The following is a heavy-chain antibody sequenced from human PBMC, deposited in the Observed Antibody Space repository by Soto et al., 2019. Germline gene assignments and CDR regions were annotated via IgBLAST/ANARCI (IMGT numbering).Heavy chain of an antibody. CDR3: ARRGSGWYSDYYYYGMDV. CDR1: GYSFTSYW. D-gene: IGHD6-19*01. CDR2: IYPGGSDT. J-gene: IGHJ6*02. Sequence: VQSLKISCEGSGYSFTSYWIGWLRQMTGKGLEWMGIIYPGGSDTRYSPSFQGQVTISADKSISTAYLQWSSLKASDTAMYYCARRGSGWYSDYYYYGMDVWGQGTTVTVSS. V-gene: IGHV5-51*01.